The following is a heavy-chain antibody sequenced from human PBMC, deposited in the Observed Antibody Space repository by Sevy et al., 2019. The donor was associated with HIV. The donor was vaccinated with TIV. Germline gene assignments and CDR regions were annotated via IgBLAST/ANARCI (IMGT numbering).Heavy chain of an antibody. CDR1: GFTSSSYA. CDR2: ISYDGSNK. V-gene: IGHV3-30*04. CDR3: ARNGDSGYGFFDY. Sequence: GGSLRLSCAASGFTSSSYAMHWVRQAPGKGLEWVAVISYDGSNKYYAHSVKGRFTISRDNSKNTLYLQMNSLRAEDTAVYYCARNGDSGYGFFDYWGQGTLVTVSS. J-gene: IGHJ4*02. D-gene: IGHD5-12*01.